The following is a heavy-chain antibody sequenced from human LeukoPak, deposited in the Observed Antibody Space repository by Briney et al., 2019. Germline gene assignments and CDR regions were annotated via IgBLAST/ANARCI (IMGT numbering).Heavy chain of an antibody. CDR2: IIPLFGTA. CDR3: ARGPGLERFDY. J-gene: IGHJ4*02. CDR1: GGTFSSYA. Sequence: SVKVSCKASGGTFSSYAVSWVRQAPGQGLEWMGGIIPLFGTANFAQKFQGRVTITTDESTTTAYMELSSLRSEDTAVYYCARGPGLERFDYWGQGTLVTVSS. V-gene: IGHV1-69*05. D-gene: IGHD1-1*01.